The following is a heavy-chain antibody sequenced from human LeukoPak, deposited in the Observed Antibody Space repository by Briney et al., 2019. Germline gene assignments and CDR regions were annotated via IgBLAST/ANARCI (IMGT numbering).Heavy chain of an antibody. Sequence: PSETLSLTCTVSGGSISSHYWSWIRQPPGKGLEWIEYIYYSGSTNYNPSLKSRVTISVDTSKNQFSLKLSSVTAADTAVYYCASTRDYGDYVQLDYWGQGTLVTVSS. V-gene: IGHV4-59*11. CDR1: GGSISSHY. CDR3: ASTRDYGDYVQLDY. J-gene: IGHJ4*02. CDR2: IYYSGST. D-gene: IGHD4-17*01.